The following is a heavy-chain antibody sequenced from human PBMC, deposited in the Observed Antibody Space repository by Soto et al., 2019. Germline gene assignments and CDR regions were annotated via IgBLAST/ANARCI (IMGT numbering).Heavy chain of an antibody. V-gene: IGHV1-18*01. CDR2: ISAYNGNT. D-gene: IGHD2-2*01. CDR1: RYTFTSYC. Sequence: ASVKVSCKASRYTFTSYCISLVGQAPGQGIEWMGWISAYNGNTNYAQKLQGRVTMTTDTSTSTAYMELRSLRSDDTAVYYCARDPYIVVVPAAPGNWFDPWGQGTLVTVSS. J-gene: IGHJ5*02. CDR3: ARDPYIVVVPAAPGNWFDP.